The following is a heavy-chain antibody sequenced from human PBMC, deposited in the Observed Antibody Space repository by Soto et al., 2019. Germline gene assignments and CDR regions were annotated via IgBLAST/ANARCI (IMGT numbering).Heavy chain of an antibody. CDR1: GGTFRSYA. CDR2: IIPIFGTA. J-gene: IGHJ3*02. CDR3: ARVSPPDLNVDTAMVNRPVAFDI. D-gene: IGHD5-18*01. V-gene: IGHV1-69*13. Sequence: SGKVSCKASGGTFRSYAISWVRQAPGQGLEWMGGIIPIFGTANYAQKFQGRVTITADESTSTAYMELSSLRSEDTAVYYCARVSPPDLNVDTAMVNRPVAFDIWGQGTMVTVS.